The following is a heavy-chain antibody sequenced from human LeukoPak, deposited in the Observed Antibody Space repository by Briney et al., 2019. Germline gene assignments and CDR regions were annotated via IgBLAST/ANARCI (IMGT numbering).Heavy chain of an antibody. CDR3: ARSVGVDYSYYGMDV. J-gene: IGHJ6*02. Sequence: GESLKISCKGSEYTFTSYWIDWVRQMPGKGLEWMGIIYPGDSDIRYSPSFQGQVTISADKSISTAYLQWSSLKASDTAMYFCARSVGVDYSYYGMDVWGQGTTVTVSS. V-gene: IGHV5-51*01. D-gene: IGHD3-10*01. CDR1: EYTFTSYW. CDR2: IYPGDSDI.